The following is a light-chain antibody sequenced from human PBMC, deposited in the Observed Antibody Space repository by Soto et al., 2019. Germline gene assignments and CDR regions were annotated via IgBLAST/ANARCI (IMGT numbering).Light chain of an antibody. Sequence: DIVMTQSPLSLPVTPGEPASISCRSSQSLLHSNGYNYLDWYLQKPGQSPQLLIYSGSNRASGVPDRFRGSGSDTDFTLKISRVEAEDVGFYYCMQALQTPYTFGQATKREIK. CDR2: SGS. CDR1: QSLLHSNGYNY. J-gene: IGKJ2*01. V-gene: IGKV2-28*01. CDR3: MQALQTPYT.